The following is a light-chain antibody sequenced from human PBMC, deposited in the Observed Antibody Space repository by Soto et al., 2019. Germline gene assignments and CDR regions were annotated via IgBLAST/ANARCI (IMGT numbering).Light chain of an antibody. Sequence: QSALTQPASVSGSLGQSITISCTGTRSDVGGYNYVCWYQQYPGKAPKLMIYDVSNRPSGVSNRFSGSKSGNTASLTISGLQAEDEADYYCSSYTSSSTPVVFGGGTKLTVL. CDR3: SSYTSSSTPVV. V-gene: IGLV2-14*01. CDR2: DVS. J-gene: IGLJ2*01. CDR1: RSDVGGYNY.